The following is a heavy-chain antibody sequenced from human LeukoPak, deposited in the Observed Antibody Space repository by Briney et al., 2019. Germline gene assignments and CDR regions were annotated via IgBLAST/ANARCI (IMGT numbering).Heavy chain of an antibody. J-gene: IGHJ4*02. CDR1: GGSISSGGYY. V-gene: IGHV4-30-2*01. CDR3: ARHGAVAGVWYFDY. CDR2: IYHSGST. D-gene: IGHD6-19*01. Sequence: SQTLSLTCTVSGGSISSGGYYWSWIRQPPGKGLEWIGYIYHSGSTYYNPSLKSRVTISVDRSKNQFSLKLSSVTAADTAVYYCARHGAVAGVWYFDYWGQGTLVTVSS.